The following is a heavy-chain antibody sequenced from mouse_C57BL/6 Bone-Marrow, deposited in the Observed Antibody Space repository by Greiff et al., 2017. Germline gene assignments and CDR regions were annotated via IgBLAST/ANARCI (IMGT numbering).Heavy chain of an antibody. V-gene: IGHV1-81*01. CDR1: GYTFTSYG. CDR2: IYPRSGNT. J-gene: IGHJ3*01. Sequence: QVQLQQSGAELARPGASVKLSCKASGYTFTSYGISWVKQRTGQGLEWIGEIYPRSGNTYYNEKFKGKATLTADKSSSTAYMELRSLTSEDSAVYFCACRRFAYWGQGTLVTVSA. CDR3: ACRRFAY.